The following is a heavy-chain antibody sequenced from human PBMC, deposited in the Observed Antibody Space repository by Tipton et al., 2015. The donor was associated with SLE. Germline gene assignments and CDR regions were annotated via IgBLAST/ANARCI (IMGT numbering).Heavy chain of an antibody. V-gene: IGHV4-34*01. CDR2: INHSGST. J-gene: IGHJ4*02. Sequence: TLSLTCAVYGGSFSGYYWSWIRQPPGKGLEWIGEINHSGSTNYNPSLKSRVTISVGTSKNQFSLKLSSVTAADTAVYYCARGDCSSTSCLDYWGQGTLVTVSS. CDR3: ARGDCSSTSCLDY. CDR1: GGSFSGYY. D-gene: IGHD2-2*01.